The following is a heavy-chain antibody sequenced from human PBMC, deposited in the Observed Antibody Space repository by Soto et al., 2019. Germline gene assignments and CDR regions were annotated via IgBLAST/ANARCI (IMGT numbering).Heavy chain of an antibody. Sequence: GGSLRLSCAASGFTFSSYAMHWVRQAPGKGLEWVAVISYDGGNKYYADSVKGRFTISRDNSKNTLYLQMNSLRAEDTAVYYCARDKEAARPYYYYGMDVWGQGTTATVSS. CDR2: ISYDGGNK. CDR1: GFTFSSYA. V-gene: IGHV3-30-3*01. J-gene: IGHJ6*02. CDR3: ARDKEAARPYYYYGMDV. D-gene: IGHD6-6*01.